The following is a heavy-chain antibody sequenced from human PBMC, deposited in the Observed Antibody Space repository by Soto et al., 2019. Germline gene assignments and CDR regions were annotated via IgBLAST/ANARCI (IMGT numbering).Heavy chain of an antibody. CDR3: ARGKAVVVAATPPTLWYFDL. CDR1: GGSFSGYY. V-gene: IGHV4-34*01. J-gene: IGHJ2*01. D-gene: IGHD2-15*01. CDR2: INHSGST. Sequence: QVQLQQWGAGLLKPSETLSLTCAVYGGSFSGYYWSWIRRPPGKGLEWIGEINHSGSTNYNPSLKSRVPISVDTSKNQFSLKLSSVTAADTAVYYCARGKAVVVAATPPTLWYFDLWGRGTLVTVSS.